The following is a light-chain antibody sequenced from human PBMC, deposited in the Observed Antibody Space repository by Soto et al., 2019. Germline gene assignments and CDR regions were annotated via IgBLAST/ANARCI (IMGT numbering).Light chain of an antibody. CDR3: QQSYSTPRT. Sequence: IQMNQSPASLSASVGDRVTITCRASQSISSYLNWYQQKPGKAPKLLIYAASSLQSGVPSRFSGSGSGTDFTLTISSLQPEDFATYYCQQSYSTPRTFGQGTKVDI. CDR1: QSISSY. J-gene: IGKJ1*01. CDR2: AAS. V-gene: IGKV1-39*01.